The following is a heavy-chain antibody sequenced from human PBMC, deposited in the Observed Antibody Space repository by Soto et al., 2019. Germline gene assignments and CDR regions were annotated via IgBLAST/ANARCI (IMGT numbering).Heavy chain of an antibody. D-gene: IGHD3-3*01. Sequence: QVQLQESGPGLVKPSQTLSLTCTVSGGSISSGDYYWSWIRQPPGKGLEWIGYIYYSGSTYYNPSLKLRVTLSVDTSKNQCSLKLRSVTAADTAVYYCASSPLWSGYPVFSSWGKGTLVTVSS. CDR1: GGSISSGDYY. CDR3: ASSPLWSGYPVFSS. V-gene: IGHV4-30-4*01. CDR2: IYYSGST. J-gene: IGHJ4*02.